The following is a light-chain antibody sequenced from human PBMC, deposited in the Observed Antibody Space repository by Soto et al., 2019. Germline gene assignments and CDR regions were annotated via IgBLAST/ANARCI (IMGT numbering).Light chain of an antibody. CDR1: QSISSW. Sequence: DIQMTQSPSTLSASVGDRVTITCRASQSISSWLAWYQQKPGKAPKLLIYDASSLESGVPSRFSGSGSGTEFTLTISSLQPEEFATYYCQQYDSYSWTCGQGTKLDI. V-gene: IGKV1-5*01. CDR3: QQYDSYSWT. CDR2: DAS. J-gene: IGKJ1*01.